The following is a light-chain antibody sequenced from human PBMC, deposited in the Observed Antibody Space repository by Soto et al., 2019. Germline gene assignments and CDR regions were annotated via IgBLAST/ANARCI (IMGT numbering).Light chain of an antibody. CDR1: QSISSF. J-gene: IGKJ2*01. Sequence: EIVLTQSPATLSLSPGERATLSCRASQSISSFLTWYQHKPGQAPRLLIYDASKRATGIPARFSGSGSGTDFTLTISRLEPEDFGVYYCQQRSTWYTFGPGTKLEIK. V-gene: IGKV3-11*01. CDR2: DAS. CDR3: QQRSTWYT.